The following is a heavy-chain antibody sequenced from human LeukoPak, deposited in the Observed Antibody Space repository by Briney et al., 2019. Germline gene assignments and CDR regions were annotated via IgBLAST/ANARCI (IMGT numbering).Heavy chain of an antibody. CDR3: ARGDSGYDYGFDN. Sequence: SVKVSCKASGGTFSSHAISWLRQAPGQGLEWVGGIIPIFGTTNYAQKFQGRVTITTDESTSTGYLELRSLRSDDTAVYYCARGDSGYDYGFDNWGQGTLVTVSS. CDR1: GGTFSSHA. D-gene: IGHD5-12*01. J-gene: IGHJ4*02. CDR2: IIPIFGTT. V-gene: IGHV1-69*05.